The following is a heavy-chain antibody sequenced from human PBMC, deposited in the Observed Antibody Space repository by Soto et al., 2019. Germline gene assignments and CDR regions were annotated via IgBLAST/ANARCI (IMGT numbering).Heavy chain of an antibody. J-gene: IGHJ4*02. CDR1: GYTFSRYY. D-gene: IGHD3-22*01. Sequence: GASVKVSCKASGYTFSRYYMPWLRQTPGQGLEWMGIIDRSGGSTNYAQKFQGRVTVTRDTSTSTVYMELRSLTSEDTAVYYCARDGTLYDSSAYYYVYWGQGTLVTVSS. V-gene: IGHV1-46*01. CDR3: ARDGTLYDSSAYYYVY. CDR2: IDRSGGST.